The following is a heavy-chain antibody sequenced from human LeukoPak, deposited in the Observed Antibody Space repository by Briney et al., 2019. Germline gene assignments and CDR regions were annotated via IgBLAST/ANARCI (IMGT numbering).Heavy chain of an antibody. V-gene: IGHV3-30-3*01. CDR2: ISYDGSNK. Sequence: GGSLRLSCAASGFTFSSYAMHWVGQAPGKGLEWVAVISYDGSNKYYADSVKGRFTISRDNSKNTLYLQMNSLRAEDTAVYYCARDGRYCSGGSCPRAIYYYYYGMDVWGQGTTVTVSS. D-gene: IGHD2-15*01. J-gene: IGHJ6*02. CDR3: ARDGRYCSGGSCPRAIYYYYYGMDV. CDR1: GFTFSSYA.